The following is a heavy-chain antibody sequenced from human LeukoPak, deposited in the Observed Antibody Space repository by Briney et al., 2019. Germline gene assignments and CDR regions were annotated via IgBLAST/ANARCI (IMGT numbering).Heavy chain of an antibody. CDR1: GGSISSYY. Sequence: SETLSLTCTVSGGSISSYYWSWIRQPAGKGLEWIGRIYTSGSTNYNPSLKSRVTMSVDTSKNQFSLKLSSVTAADTAVYYCARHPRRSGSAPFDYWGQGTLVTVSS. J-gene: IGHJ4*02. CDR2: IYTSGST. CDR3: ARHPRRSGSAPFDY. V-gene: IGHV4-4*07. D-gene: IGHD3-10*01.